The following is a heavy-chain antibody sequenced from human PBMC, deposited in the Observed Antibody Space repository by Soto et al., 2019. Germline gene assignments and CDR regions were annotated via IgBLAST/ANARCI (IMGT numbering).Heavy chain of an antibody. V-gene: IGHV4-59*01. CDR2: IYYSGST. CDR1: GGSISSYY. J-gene: IGHJ4*02. Sequence: SETLSLTCTVSGGSISSYYWSWIRQPPGKGLEWIGYIYYSGSTNYNPSLKSRVTISVDTSKNQFSLKLSSVTAADTAVYYCARTLGDPYDYWGQGTLVTVSS. D-gene: IGHD4-17*01. CDR3: ARTLGDPYDY.